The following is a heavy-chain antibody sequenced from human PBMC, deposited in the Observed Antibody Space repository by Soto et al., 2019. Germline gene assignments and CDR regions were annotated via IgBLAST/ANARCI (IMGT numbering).Heavy chain of an antibody. V-gene: IGHV1-3*05. Sequence: QVQLVQSGAEEKKPGASVKVSCKASGYTFTSYAMHWVRQAPGQRLEWMGWINAGNGNTKYSQKFQGRVTITRDTSASTAYRELSSLRSEDTAVYYCARGLVGYCSGGSCYPGYWGQGTLVTVSS. J-gene: IGHJ4*02. D-gene: IGHD2-15*01. CDR1: GYTFTSYA. CDR2: INAGNGNT. CDR3: ARGLVGYCSGGSCYPGY.